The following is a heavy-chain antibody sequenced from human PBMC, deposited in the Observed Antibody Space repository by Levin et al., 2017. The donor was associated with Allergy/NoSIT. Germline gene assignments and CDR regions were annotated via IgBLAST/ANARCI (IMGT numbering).Heavy chain of an antibody. CDR3: ARGGRGTNYDILTGYSYYYGMDV. D-gene: IGHD3-9*01. J-gene: IGHJ6*02. V-gene: IGHV3-21*01. CDR2: ISSSSTYI. Sequence: GESLKISCAASGFTFSSYSMNWVRQAPGKGLEWVSSISSSSTYIYYADSVEGRFTISRDNAKNSLYLQMNSLRAEDTAVYYCARGGRGTNYDILTGYSYYYGMDVWGQGTTVTVSS. CDR1: GFTFSSYS.